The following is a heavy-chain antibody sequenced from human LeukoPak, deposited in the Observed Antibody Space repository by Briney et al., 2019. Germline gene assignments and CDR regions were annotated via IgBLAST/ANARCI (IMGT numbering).Heavy chain of an antibody. CDR1: GGTFSGYA. V-gene: IGHV1-69*13. J-gene: IGHJ4*02. CDR3: ARDREVGATTLAFDY. Sequence: SVKVSCKASGGTFSGYAISWVRQAPGQGLEWMGGIIPTFGTVNYAQKFQGRVTITADESTSTGYMELSSLRSEDTAVHYCARDREVGATTLAFDYWGQGTLVTVSS. CDR2: IIPTFGTV. D-gene: IGHD1-26*01.